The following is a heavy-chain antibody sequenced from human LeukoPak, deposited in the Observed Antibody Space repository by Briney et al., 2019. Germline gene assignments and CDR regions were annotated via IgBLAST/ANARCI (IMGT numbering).Heavy chain of an antibody. J-gene: IGHJ3*02. V-gene: IGHV3-74*01. CDR2: IDANAKTT. CDR1: GFTFDDYA. CDR3: LTVVETTIAAFDI. Sequence: TGGSLRLSCAASGFTFDDYAMHWVSQAPGKGLVWVSRIDANAKTTSYADSVKGRFTISTDNAKKTLYLQMNSLRVEDTAVYYCLTVVETTIAAFDIWGQGTMVTVSS. D-gene: IGHD1-26*01.